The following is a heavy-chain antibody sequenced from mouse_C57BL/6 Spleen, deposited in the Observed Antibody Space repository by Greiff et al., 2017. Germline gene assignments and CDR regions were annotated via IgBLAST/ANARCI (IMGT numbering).Heavy chain of an antibody. CDR3: TRDFGYGSSYDYAMDY. D-gene: IGHD1-1*01. CDR1: GFTFSSYA. V-gene: IGHV5-9-1*02. CDR2: ISSGGDYI. Sequence: EVMLVESGEGLVKPGGSLKLSCAASGFTFSSYAMSWVRQTPEKRLEWVAYISSGGDYIYYADTVKGRFTISRDNARNTLYLQMSSLKSEDTAMYYCTRDFGYGSSYDYAMDYWGQGTSVTVSS. J-gene: IGHJ4*01.